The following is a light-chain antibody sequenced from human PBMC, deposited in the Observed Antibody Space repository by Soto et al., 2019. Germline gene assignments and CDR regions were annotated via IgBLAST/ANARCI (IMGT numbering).Light chain of an antibody. CDR2: AAS. CDR1: QPINTH. Sequence: DIQMTPSPSSLSASVGDRVIVTFRAIQPINTHLNWYQQKPGKAPKLLIYAASTLQSGVPSRFSGSGSGTDFTRTISSLLPEDFATYDGQQSYSSPPRTYGQGTKVDSK. CDR3: QQSYSSPPRT. V-gene: IGKV1-39*01. J-gene: IGKJ1*01.